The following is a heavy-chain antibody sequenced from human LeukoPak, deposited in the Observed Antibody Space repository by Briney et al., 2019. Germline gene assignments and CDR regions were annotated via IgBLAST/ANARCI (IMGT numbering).Heavy chain of an antibody. V-gene: IGHV7-4-1*02. CDR1: GYTFTSYA. J-gene: IGHJ6*02. Sequence: ASVNVSCKASGYTFTSYAMNWVRQAPGQGLEWMGWINTNTGNPTYAQGFTGRFVFSLDTSVSTAYLQISSLKAEDTAVYYCARDPPPRYDFWSGGSRVANYYYYGMDVWGQGTTVTVSS. CDR2: INTNTGNP. D-gene: IGHD3-3*01. CDR3: ARDPPPRYDFWSGGSRVANYYYYGMDV.